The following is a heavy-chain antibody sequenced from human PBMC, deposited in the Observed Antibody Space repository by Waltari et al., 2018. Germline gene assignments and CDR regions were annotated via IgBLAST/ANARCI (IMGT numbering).Heavy chain of an antibody. J-gene: IGHJ3*02. V-gene: IGHV1-2*06. CDR3: ARARDIVLMVYAFDI. Sequence: QVQLVQSGAEVKKPGASVKVSCRAHGYTFTGSNTHWGRQAPGQGLEWMGRINPNSGGTNYAQKFQGRVTMTRDTSISTAYMELSRLRSDDTAVYYCARARDIVLMVYAFDIWGQGTMVTVSS. CDR2: INPNSGGT. CDR1: GYTFTGSN. D-gene: IGHD2-8*01.